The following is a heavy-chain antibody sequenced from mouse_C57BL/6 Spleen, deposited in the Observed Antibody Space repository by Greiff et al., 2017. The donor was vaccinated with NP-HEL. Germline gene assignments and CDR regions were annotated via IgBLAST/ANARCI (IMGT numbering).Heavy chain of an antibody. J-gene: IGHJ3*01. CDR3: AIGDYYGRGFAY. D-gene: IGHD1-2*01. CDR2: IHPSDSDT. Sequence: VQLQQPGAELVKPGASVKVSCKASGYTFTSYWMHWVKQRPGQGLEWIGRIHPSDSDTNYNQKFKGKATLTVDKSSSTAYMQLSSLTSEDSAVYYCAIGDYYGRGFAYWGQGTLVTVSA. V-gene: IGHV1-74*01. CDR1: GYTFTSYW.